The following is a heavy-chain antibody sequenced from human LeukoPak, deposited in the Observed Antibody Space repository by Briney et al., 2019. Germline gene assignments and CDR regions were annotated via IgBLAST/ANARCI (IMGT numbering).Heavy chain of an antibody. V-gene: IGHV3-20*04. J-gene: IGHJ4*02. D-gene: IGHD6-13*01. CDR3: ARSSSWKPKNFDY. CDR2: INWNGGST. Sequence: GGSLRLSCAASGFTFYDYGMSWVRQAPGKGLEWVSGINWNGGSTGYADSVKGRLTISRDNAKNSLYLQMNSLRAEDTALYYCARSSSWKPKNFDYGGQGTLVTVSS. CDR1: GFTFYDYG.